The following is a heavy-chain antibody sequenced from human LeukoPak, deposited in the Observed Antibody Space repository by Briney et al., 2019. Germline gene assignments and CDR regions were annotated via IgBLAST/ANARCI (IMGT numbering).Heavy chain of an antibody. CDR3: ARGMMSGFAGFDP. Sequence: RTGGSLRLSCAASGFTFSSYSMNWVRQAPGKGLEWVSSISSSSSYIYYADSVKSRFTISRDNAKNSLYLQMNSLRAEDTAVYYCARGMMSGFAGFDPWGQGTLVTVSS. D-gene: IGHD3-10*01. CDR1: GFTFSSYS. J-gene: IGHJ5*02. V-gene: IGHV3-21*01. CDR2: ISSSSSYI.